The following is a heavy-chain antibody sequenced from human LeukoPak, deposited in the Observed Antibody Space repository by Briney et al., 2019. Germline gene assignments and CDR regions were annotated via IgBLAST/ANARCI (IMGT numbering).Heavy chain of an antibody. CDR1: GGSFSGYY. CDR3: ARVQNYYDSSGRNFDY. J-gene: IGHJ4*02. D-gene: IGHD3-22*01. V-gene: IGHV4-34*09. CDR2: INHSGST. Sequence: SETLSLTCAVYGGSFSGYYWSWIRQPPGKGLEWIGEINHSGSTNYNPSLKSRVTISVDTSKNPFSLKLSSVTAADTAVYYCARVQNYYDSSGRNFDYWGQGTLVTVSS.